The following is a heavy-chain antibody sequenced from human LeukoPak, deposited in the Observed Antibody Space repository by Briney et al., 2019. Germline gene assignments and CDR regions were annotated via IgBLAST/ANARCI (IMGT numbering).Heavy chain of an antibody. Sequence: GALRLSCAASGFTFSSYAMHWVRQAPGKGLEWVAVISYDGSNKYYADSVKGRFTISRDNSKNTLYLQMNSLRAEDTAVYYCVKGTRGITMVRGALDYWGQGTLVTVSS. J-gene: IGHJ4*02. CDR3: VKGTRGITMVRGALDY. CDR2: ISYDGSNK. V-gene: IGHV3-30-3*01. CDR1: GFTFSSYA. D-gene: IGHD3-10*01.